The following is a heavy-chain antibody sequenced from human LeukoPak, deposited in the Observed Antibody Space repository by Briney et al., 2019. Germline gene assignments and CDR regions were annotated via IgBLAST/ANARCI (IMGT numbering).Heavy chain of an antibody. D-gene: IGHD3-10*01. CDR2: ISSSGSTI. CDR1: GFTFSSYE. Sequence: GGSLRLSCAASGFTFSSYEMNWVRQAPGKGLEWVSYISSSGSTIYYADSVKGRFTISRDNAKNSLYLQMNSLRAEDTAVYYCAKFPYYYGSGSYYDYWGQGTLVTVSS. V-gene: IGHV3-48*03. CDR3: AKFPYYYGSGSYYDY. J-gene: IGHJ4*02.